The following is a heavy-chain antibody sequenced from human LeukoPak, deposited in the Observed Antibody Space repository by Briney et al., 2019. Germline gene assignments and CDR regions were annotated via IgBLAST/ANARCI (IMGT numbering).Heavy chain of an antibody. CDR3: ARDQGDYVWGSYRLVDY. V-gene: IGHV3-48*04. Sequence: GGSLRLSCAASGFTFSSYSMNWVRQAPGKGLEWVSYISSSGSTIYYADSVKGRFTISRDNAKNSLYLQMNSLRAEDTAVYYCARDQGDYVWGSYRLVDYWGQGTLVTVSS. J-gene: IGHJ4*02. CDR2: ISSSGSTI. CDR1: GFTFSSYS. D-gene: IGHD3-16*02.